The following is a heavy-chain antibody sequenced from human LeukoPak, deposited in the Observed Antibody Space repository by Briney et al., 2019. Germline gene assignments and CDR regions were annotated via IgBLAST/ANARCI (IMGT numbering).Heavy chain of an antibody. CDR2: INHSGST. CDR3: ARVQGYYYYYYMDV. V-gene: IGHV4-34*01. Sequence: SETLSLTCAVYGGSFSGYYWSWIRQPPGKGLEWIGEINHSGSTNYNPSLKSRVTISVDTSKNQFSLKLSSVTAADTAVYYCARVQGYYYYYYMDVWGKGTTVTISS. J-gene: IGHJ6*03. CDR1: GGSFSGYY.